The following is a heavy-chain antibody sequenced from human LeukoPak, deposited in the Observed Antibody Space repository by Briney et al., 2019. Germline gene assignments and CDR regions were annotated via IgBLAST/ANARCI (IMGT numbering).Heavy chain of an antibody. V-gene: IGHV3-7*04. CDR1: GFTFSSYW. Sequence: GGSLRLPCAASGFTFSSYWMSWVRQAPGKGLEWVANINPDGSEKYYVDSVKGRFTISRDNARNSLYLQMNSLRAEDTAMYYCARGPSYCGGDCYPVLFDYWGQGTLVTVSS. D-gene: IGHD2-21*02. CDR3: ARGPSYCGGDCYPVLFDY. CDR2: INPDGSEK. J-gene: IGHJ4*02.